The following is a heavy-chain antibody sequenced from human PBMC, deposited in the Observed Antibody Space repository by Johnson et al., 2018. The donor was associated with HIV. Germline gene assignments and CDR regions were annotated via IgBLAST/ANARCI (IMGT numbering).Heavy chain of an antibody. CDR3: ARALSGVGEWWELAGHAFDI. Sequence: QMQLVESGGGVVQPGGSLRLYCAASGFTFSSYGMHWVRQAPGKGLEWVAVIWYDGSNKYYADSVKGRFTISRDNSKNTLYLQMNSLRAEDTAVYYCARALSGVGEWWELAGHAFDIWGQGTMVTVSS. J-gene: IGHJ3*02. V-gene: IGHV3-33*01. CDR1: GFTFSSYG. CDR2: IWYDGSNK. D-gene: IGHD2-15*01.